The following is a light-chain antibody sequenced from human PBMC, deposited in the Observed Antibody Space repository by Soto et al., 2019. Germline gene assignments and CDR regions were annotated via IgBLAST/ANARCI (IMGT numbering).Light chain of an antibody. CDR1: SSDVGGYSY. CDR3: QSYDSSQSSSFV. CDR2: DVS. V-gene: IGLV2-8*01. Sequence: QSVLTQPPSASGSPGQSVAISCTGTSSDVGGYSYVSWYQQHPGKAPKLMIYDVSKRPSGVPDRFSGSKSGTSASLAITGLQAGDEADYYCQSYDSSQSSSFVFGTGTKVTVL. J-gene: IGLJ1*01.